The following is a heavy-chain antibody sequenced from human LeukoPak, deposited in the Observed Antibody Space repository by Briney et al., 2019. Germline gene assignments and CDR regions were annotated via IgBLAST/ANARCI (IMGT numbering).Heavy chain of an antibody. D-gene: IGHD4-17*01. J-gene: IGHJ5*02. CDR2: INPNSGGT. CDR1: GYTFTGYY. CDR3: ARDRVPGAQTAVTTGFDP. V-gene: IGHV1-2*02. Sequence: ASVKVSCKASGYTFTGYYMHWVRQAPGQGLEWMGWINPNSGGTNYAQKFQGRVTMTRDTSITTAYMELSRLTSDDTAVYYCARDRVPGAQTAVTTGFDPWGQGTLVTVSS.